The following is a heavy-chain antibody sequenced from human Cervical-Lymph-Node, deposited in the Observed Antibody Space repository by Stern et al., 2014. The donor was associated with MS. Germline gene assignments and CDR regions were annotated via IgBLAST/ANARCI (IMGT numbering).Heavy chain of an antibody. Sequence: QVQLVHSGSEVKKPGASVKVSCKASGYTFTNYGITWVRQAPGRGLEWMGWITAYNGDTDYAHNLQGRVTMTTDPSMTTAYMELRSLRSDDTAVYYCARTYVRAFDYWGQGSLVTVSS. V-gene: IGHV1-18*01. CDR2: ITAYNGDT. CDR1: GYTFTNYG. D-gene: IGHD3-16*01. CDR3: ARTYVRAFDY. J-gene: IGHJ4*02.